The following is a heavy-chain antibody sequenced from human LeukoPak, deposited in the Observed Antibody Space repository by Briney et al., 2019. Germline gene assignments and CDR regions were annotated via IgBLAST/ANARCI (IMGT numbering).Heavy chain of an antibody. CDR1: GFTFDGYA. CDR3: AKDKGYCTNGVCYTTAYYYGMDV. Sequence: PGGSLRLSCAASGFTFDGYAMHWVRQAPGKGLEWVSGISWNSANIGYADSVKGRFTISRDNAKNSLYLQMNSLGAEDTALYYCAKDKGYCTNGVCYTTAYYYGMDVWGQGTTVTVSS. CDR2: ISWNSANI. D-gene: IGHD2-8*01. V-gene: IGHV3-9*01. J-gene: IGHJ6*02.